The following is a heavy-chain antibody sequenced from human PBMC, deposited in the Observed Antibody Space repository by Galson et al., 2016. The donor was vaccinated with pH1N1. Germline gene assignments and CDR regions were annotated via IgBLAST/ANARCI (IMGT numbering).Heavy chain of an antibody. CDR3: ARVVEWELGHWFYP. Sequence: SVKVSCKASGYTFTSYGINWVRQAPGQGLEWMGWISAYNGNTNYAQKLQGRVTMTTDTSTSTAHMELRSLRSDDTAVYYCARVVEWELGHWFYPWGQGTLVTVSS. J-gene: IGHJ5*02. CDR1: GYTFTSYG. V-gene: IGHV1-18*01. D-gene: IGHD1-26*01. CDR2: ISAYNGNT.